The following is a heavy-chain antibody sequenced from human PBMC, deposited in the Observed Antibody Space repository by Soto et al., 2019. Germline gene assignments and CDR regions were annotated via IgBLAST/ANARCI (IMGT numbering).Heavy chain of an antibody. J-gene: IGHJ5*02. D-gene: IGHD2-2*01. CDR3: ARLGASYQSLEP. CDR1: VGSFSDYY. Sequence: PSETLSLTCAVYVGSFSDYYWSWIRQPPGKGLEWIGEINHSGSTKYNPSLKSRVTISVDTSKNQFSLKLNTVTAADTAVYYCARLGASYQSLEPWGPGTLVT. CDR2: INHSGST. V-gene: IGHV4-34*01.